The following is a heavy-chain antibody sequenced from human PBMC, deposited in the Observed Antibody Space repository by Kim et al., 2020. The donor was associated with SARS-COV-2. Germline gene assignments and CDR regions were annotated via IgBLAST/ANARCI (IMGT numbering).Heavy chain of an antibody. V-gene: IGHV1-69*13. Sequence: SVKVSCKASGGTFSSYAISWVRQAPGQGLEWMGGIIPIFGTANYAQKFQGRVTITADESTSTAYMELSSLRSEDTAVYYCASSDIVVVPAARGYYYGMDVWGQGTTVTVSS. CDR3: ASSDIVVVPAARGYYYGMDV. CDR1: GGTFSSYA. D-gene: IGHD2-2*01. J-gene: IGHJ6*02. CDR2: IIPIFGTA.